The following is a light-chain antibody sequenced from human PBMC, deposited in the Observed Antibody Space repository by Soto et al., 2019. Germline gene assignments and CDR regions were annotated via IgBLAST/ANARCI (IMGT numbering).Light chain of an antibody. CDR2: GNT. V-gene: IGLV1-40*01. Sequence: QSVLTQPPSMSGAPGQGVTISCTGSSSNIGAGYDVHWYQQVPGTAPKLLIYGNTNRPSGVPDRFSASKSGTSASLAISGIQAEDEADYYCQSYESSLSGWIFGGGTKLTVL. CDR3: QSYESSLSGWI. J-gene: IGLJ2*01. CDR1: SSNIGAGYD.